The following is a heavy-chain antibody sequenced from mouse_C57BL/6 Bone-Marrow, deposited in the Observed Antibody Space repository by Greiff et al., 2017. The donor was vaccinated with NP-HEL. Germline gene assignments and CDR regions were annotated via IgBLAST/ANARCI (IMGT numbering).Heavy chain of an antibody. CDR2: INPNNGGT. Sequence: EVQLQQSGPELVKPGASVKIPCKASGYTFTDYNMDWVKQSHGKSLEWIGDINPNNGGTIYNQKFKGKATLTVDKSSSTAYMELRSLTSEDTAVYYCARYGNYGTSHGGYAMDYWGQGTSVTVSS. J-gene: IGHJ4*01. D-gene: IGHD2-1*01. V-gene: IGHV1-18*01. CDR3: ARYGNYGTSHGGYAMDY. CDR1: GYTFTDYN.